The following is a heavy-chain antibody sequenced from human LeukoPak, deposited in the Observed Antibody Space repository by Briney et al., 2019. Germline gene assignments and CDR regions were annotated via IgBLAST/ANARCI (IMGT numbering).Heavy chain of an antibody. V-gene: IGHV4-34*01. CDR3: ARRTVLLWFGESFDY. D-gene: IGHD3-10*01. CDR2: INHSGST. J-gene: IGHJ4*02. CDR1: GGSFSGYY. Sequence: SETLSLTCAVYGGSFSGYYWSWIRQPPGKGLEWIGEINHSGSTNYNPSLKSRVTISVDTSKNQFSLKLSSVTAADTAVYYCARRTVLLWFGESFDYWGQGTLVTVSS.